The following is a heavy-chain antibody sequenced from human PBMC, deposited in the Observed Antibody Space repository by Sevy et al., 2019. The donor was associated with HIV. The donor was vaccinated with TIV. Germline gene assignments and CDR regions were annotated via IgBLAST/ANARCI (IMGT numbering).Heavy chain of an antibody. J-gene: IGHJ4*02. CDR1: GFTFSSYA. CDR2: ISGSGGST. V-gene: IGHV3-23*01. Sequence: GGSLRLSCAASGFTFSSYAMSWVRQAPGKGLEWVSAISGSGGSTYYADSVKGRFTISRDNSKNTLYLQMNSLRAEDTAVYYCAKADVWGSYRYKPFDYWGQGTLVTVSS. D-gene: IGHD3-16*02. CDR3: AKADVWGSYRYKPFDY.